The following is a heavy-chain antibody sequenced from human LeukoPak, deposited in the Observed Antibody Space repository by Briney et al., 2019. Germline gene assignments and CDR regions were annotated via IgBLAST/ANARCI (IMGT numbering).Heavy chain of an antibody. J-gene: IGHJ6*02. CDR3: TSSGYSYGITGYYYYGMDV. V-gene: IGHV1-69*13. CDR1: GATFISYA. D-gene: IGHD5-18*01. Sequence: SVKVSCKASGATFISYAISWVRQAPGQGLEWMGGIIPIFGTANYAQKFQGRVTITADESTSTAYMELSSLRSEDTAVYYCTSSGYSYGITGYYYYGMDVWGQGTTVTVSS. CDR2: IIPIFGTA.